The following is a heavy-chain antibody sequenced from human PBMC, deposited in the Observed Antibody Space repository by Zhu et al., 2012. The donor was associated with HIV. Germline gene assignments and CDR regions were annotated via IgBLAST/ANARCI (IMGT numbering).Heavy chain of an antibody. CDR2: INPASNDI. CDR3: VRNYYDLSVYDNTAGF. V-gene: IGHV3-11*04. CDR1: GFTFNNYY. D-gene: IGHD3-22*01. J-gene: IGHJ4*02. Sequence: QVKLVESGGGLVKPGGSLRLSCAASGFTFNNYYMNWMRQTPGKGLEWLAYINPASNDIYYADSVRGRFTISRDNAKKSLYLQMKRLTVADTAIYYCVRNYYDLSVYDNTAGFWGQGAQVTVSS.